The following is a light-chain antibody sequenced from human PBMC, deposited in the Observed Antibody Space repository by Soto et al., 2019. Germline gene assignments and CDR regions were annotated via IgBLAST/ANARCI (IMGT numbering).Light chain of an antibody. CDR3: HQYATPPLT. CDR1: QSVGRNY. CDR2: DAS. Sequence: PGERATLSCRASQSVGRNYLAWYQQKPGQAPRLLIYDASTRATGIPDRFSGSGSGTDFTLTFTRLEPEDFAVYYCHQYATPPLTFGGGTRVEIK. V-gene: IGKV3-20*01. J-gene: IGKJ4*01.